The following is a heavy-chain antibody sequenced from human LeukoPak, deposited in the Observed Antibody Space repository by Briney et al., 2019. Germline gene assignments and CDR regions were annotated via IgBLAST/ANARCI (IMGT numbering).Heavy chain of an antibody. CDR3: AKTGSSSSSREFDY. Sequence: PGGSLRLSYTVSGFTFSSYAMSWVRQAPGKGLEWVSAISGSGGSTYYADSVEGRFTISRDNSKNTLYLQMNSLRAEDTAVYYCAKTGSSSSSREFDYWGQGTLVTVSS. CDR1: GFTFSSYA. V-gene: IGHV3-23*01. D-gene: IGHD6-6*01. CDR2: ISGSGGST. J-gene: IGHJ4*02.